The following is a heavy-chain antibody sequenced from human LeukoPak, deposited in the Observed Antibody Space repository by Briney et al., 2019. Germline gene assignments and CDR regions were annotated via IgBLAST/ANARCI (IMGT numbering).Heavy chain of an antibody. Sequence: PSGTLSLTCTVSGGSISSSSYYWGWISQPPGKGLEWIGSIYYSGSTYYNPSLKSRVTVSVDTSKNQFSLKLSSVTAADMAVYYCARQIIAAASPWGQGTLVTVSS. CDR2: IYYSGST. V-gene: IGHV4-39*01. J-gene: IGHJ5*02. CDR3: ARQIIAAASP. CDR1: GGSISSSSYY. D-gene: IGHD6-13*01.